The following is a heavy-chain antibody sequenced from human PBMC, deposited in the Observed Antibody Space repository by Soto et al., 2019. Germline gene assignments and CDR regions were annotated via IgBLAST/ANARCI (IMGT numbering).Heavy chain of an antibody. CDR1: VFTFSSYA. Sequence: RWSLRLSCSASVFTFSSYAMSWVRQAPGKGLEWVSAISGSGGSTYYADSVKGRFTISRDNSKNTLYLQMNSLRAEDTAVYYCAKDPLWFGESGAFDIWGQGTMVTVSS. J-gene: IGHJ3*02. CDR2: ISGSGGST. D-gene: IGHD3-10*01. V-gene: IGHV3-23*01. CDR3: AKDPLWFGESGAFDI.